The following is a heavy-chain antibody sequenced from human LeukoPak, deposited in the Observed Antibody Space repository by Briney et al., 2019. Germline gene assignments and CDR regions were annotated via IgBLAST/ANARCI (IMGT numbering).Heavy chain of an antibody. D-gene: IGHD2-15*01. J-gene: IGHJ4*02. CDR1: GGSISSGGYY. CDR2: IYYSGST. Sequence: PSETLSLTCSVSGGSISSGGYYWTWIRQHPEKGLEWIAFIYYSGSTYYNPSLKSRVTISVDMSKNQFSLKLSSVTAADTGVYYCARGRGDVGVVVAATPPPPRYDFHYWGQGILVTVSS. V-gene: IGHV4-31*03. CDR3: ARGRGDVGVVVAATPPPPRYDFHY.